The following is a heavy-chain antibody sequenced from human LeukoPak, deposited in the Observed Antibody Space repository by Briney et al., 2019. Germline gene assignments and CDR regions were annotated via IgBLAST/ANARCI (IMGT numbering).Heavy chain of an antibody. CDR3: AREAYSSSWYAAPGDFDY. D-gene: IGHD6-13*01. CDR1: GFTFSSYA. J-gene: IGHJ4*02. V-gene: IGHV3-30*04. Sequence: GGSLRLSCAASGFTFSSYAMHWVRQAPGKGLERVAVISYDGSNKYYADSVKGRFTISRDNSKNTLYMQTNSLRAEDTAVYYCAREAYSSSWYAAPGDFDYWGQGTLVTVSS. CDR2: ISYDGSNK.